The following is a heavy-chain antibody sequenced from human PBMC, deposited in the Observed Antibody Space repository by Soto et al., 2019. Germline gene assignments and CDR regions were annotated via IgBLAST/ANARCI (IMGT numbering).Heavy chain of an antibody. CDR3: ARQRAWYGEWAHDI. D-gene: IGHD3-10*01. CDR2: INYSGHT. J-gene: IGHJ3*02. V-gene: IGHV4-39*01. CDR1: GDSSSGGIFY. Sequence: QLQESGPGLVKPSETMSLTCTVSGDSSSGGIFYWGWMRQLPGKGLEWIGSINYSGHTYYSPSLKSRVTISVDPSRNQFSLDLSSVTAADSAVYYCARQRAWYGEWAHDIWGQGTMVTVSS.